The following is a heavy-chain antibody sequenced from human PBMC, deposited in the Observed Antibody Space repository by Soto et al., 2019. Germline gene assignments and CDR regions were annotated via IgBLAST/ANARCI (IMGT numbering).Heavy chain of an antibody. CDR2: ISSSSTTI. J-gene: IGHJ3*01. CDR1: GFTFSNYA. D-gene: IGHD3-22*01. Sequence: EVQLTESGGGLVQPGGSLRLSCTASGFTFSNYAMNWVRQAPGKGLEWVSYISSSSTTIYYADSVKGRFTISRDNAKNSLYMQMTSLREEDTAMYYCSSRGGNYDSGGQRVEVGGPGTKVTVSS. CDR3: SSRGGNYDSGGQRVEV. V-gene: IGHV3-48*02.